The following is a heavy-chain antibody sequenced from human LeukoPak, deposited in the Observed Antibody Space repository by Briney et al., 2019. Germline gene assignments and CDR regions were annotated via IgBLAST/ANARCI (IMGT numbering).Heavy chain of an antibody. Sequence: SETLSLTCTVSGGSISSSSYYWGWIRQPPGKGLEWIGSIYYSGSTNYNPSLKSRVTISVDTSKNQFSLKLSSVTAADTAVYYCARDHTTVTGVGLSWFDPWGQGTLVTVSS. CDR2: IYYSGST. CDR1: GGSISSSSYY. CDR3: ARDHTTVTGVGLSWFDP. V-gene: IGHV4-39*07. D-gene: IGHD4-17*01. J-gene: IGHJ5*02.